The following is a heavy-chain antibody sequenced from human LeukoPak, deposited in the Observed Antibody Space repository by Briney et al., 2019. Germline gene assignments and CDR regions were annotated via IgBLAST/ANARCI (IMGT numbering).Heavy chain of an antibody. Sequence: SETLSLTCTVSGGSISSYYWSWIRQPAGKGLEWIGRIYTSWSTNYNPSLKSRVTMSVDTSKNQFSLKLSSVTAADTAVYYCARLAFYDFWSGYLDSWGQGTLVTVSS. CDR1: GGSISSYY. CDR2: IYTSWST. CDR3: ARLAFYDFWSGYLDS. D-gene: IGHD3-3*01. J-gene: IGHJ4*02. V-gene: IGHV4-4*07.